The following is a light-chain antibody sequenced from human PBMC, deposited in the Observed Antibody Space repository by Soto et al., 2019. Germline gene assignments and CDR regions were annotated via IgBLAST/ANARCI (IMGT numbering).Light chain of an antibody. CDR1: SSDVGGYNY. CDR2: EGS. CDR3: CSYAGSRTFV. J-gene: IGLJ3*02. Sequence: QSALTQPPSASGSPGQSVTISCTGTSSDVGGYNYVSWYRQHPGKAPQLIIYEGSKRPSGISHRFSGSKSDNTASLTISGLRAEDEAHYHCCSYAGSRTFVFGGGTKVTVL. V-gene: IGLV2-23*01.